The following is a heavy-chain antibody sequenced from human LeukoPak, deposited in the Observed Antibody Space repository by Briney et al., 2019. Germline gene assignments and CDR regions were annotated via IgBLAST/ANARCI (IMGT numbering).Heavy chain of an antibody. J-gene: IGHJ3*01. CDR2: IIPVRGLT. D-gene: IGHD3-22*01. Sequence: ASVKVSCKTSGGTYSNYAISWVRQAPGQGPDWMGRIIPVRGLTNYAQKFQGRVTITADTSSSTVYMELSGLTSDDTAMYYCATWHNYYESSGLAFDVWGQGTMVTVSS. CDR1: GGTYSNYA. CDR3: ATWHNYYESSGLAFDV. V-gene: IGHV1-69*04.